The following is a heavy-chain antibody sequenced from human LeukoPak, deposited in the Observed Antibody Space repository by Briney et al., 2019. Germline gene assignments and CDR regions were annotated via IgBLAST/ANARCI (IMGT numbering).Heavy chain of an antibody. Sequence: PSETLSLTCTVSGGSISNYYWSWIRQPAGKGLEWIGRIYTSGSTNYNPSLKSRVTMSVDTSKNQFSLKLNSVTAADTAVYYCARDQKSYDSSGHWWFDPWGQGTLVTVSS. CDR2: IYTSGST. CDR1: GGSISNYY. J-gene: IGHJ5*02. D-gene: IGHD3-22*01. CDR3: ARDQKSYDSSGHWWFDP. V-gene: IGHV4-4*07.